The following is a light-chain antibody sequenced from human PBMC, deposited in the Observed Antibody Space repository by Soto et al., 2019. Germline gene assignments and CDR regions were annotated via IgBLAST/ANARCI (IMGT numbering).Light chain of an antibody. CDR3: QQYMNWPT. Sequence: EIVMTQSPATLSGSPGGACTPSCRASQTIKRSSLAWYQQKPGQAPRLLIFGASTRVTGIPARFSGSGSGTEFSLTISSLQSEDFAVYYCQQYMNWPTFGQGTRLEIK. J-gene: IGKJ5*01. CDR1: QTIKRSS. CDR2: GAS. V-gene: IGKV3-15*01.